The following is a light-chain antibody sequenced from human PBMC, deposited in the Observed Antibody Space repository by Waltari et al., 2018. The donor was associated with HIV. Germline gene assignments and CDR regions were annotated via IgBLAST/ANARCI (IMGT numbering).Light chain of an antibody. V-gene: IGLV2-14*03. CDR3: TAYKYSTRSYV. CDR1: SNDVGAYNH. Sequence: QSALTQPASVSGSPGQSITIPCIGSSNDVGAYNHAAWYQQHPDKAPKLLIYDVTNRPPGVSNRFSCSKSGNTASLAISGLQAEDEADYFCTAYKYSTRSYVFGTGTKVTVL. J-gene: IGLJ1*01. CDR2: DVT.